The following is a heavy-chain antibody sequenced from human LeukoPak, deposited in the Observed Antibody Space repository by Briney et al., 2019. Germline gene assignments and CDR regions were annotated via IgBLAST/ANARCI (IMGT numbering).Heavy chain of an antibody. CDR3: ARDHYYDSSGYRNWFDP. V-gene: IGHV3-30*04. CDR1: GFTLNNYA. D-gene: IGHD3-22*01. CDR2: ISYDGSNK. Sequence: GGALRTSLAAPGFTLNNYAMPPVPPAPRKLLCGVAVISYDGSNKYYADSVKGRFTISRDNSKNTLYLQMNSLRAEDTAVYYCARDHYYDSSGYRNWFDPWGQGTLVTVSS. J-gene: IGHJ5*02.